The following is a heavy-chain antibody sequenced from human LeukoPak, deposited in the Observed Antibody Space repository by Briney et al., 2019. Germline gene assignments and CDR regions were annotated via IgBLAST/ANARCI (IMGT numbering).Heavy chain of an antibody. D-gene: IGHD3-10*01. CDR2: TYYRSRGGN. V-gene: IGHV6-1*01. CDR1: GDSVSNNIAT. Sequence: SQTLSLTCAISGDSVSNNIATWNWVRQSPSRGLEWLGRTYYRSRGGNDYAISVKSRITINPDTSRNQFCLQLTSVTPEDTAVYYCVRDSDDYYWALDFWGQGTPVTVSS. CDR3: VRDSDDYYWALDF. J-gene: IGHJ4*02.